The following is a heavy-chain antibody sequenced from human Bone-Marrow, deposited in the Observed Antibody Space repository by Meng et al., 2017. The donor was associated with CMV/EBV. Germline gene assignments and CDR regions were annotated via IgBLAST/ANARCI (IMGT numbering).Heavy chain of an antibody. CDR3: ARERSEGLEQGDY. CDR2: IGTAGDT. CDR1: GFTFSSYD. D-gene: IGHD1/OR15-1a*01. J-gene: IGHJ4*02. Sequence: GESLKISCAASGFTFSSYDMHWVRQATGKGLEWVSAIGTAGDTYYPGSVKGRFTISRENAKNSLYLQMNSLRAGDTAVYYCARERSEGLEQGDYWGQGTLVTVSS. V-gene: IGHV3-13*01.